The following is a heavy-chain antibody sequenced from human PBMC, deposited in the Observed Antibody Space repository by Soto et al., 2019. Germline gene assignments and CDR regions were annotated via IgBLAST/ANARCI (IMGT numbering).Heavy chain of an antibody. CDR2: IYHSGST. CDR3: ARGFIDVVVPAAIAFDY. V-gene: IGHV4-30-2*01. D-gene: IGHD2-2*01. CDR1: GGSISSGGYS. Sequence: QLQLQESGSGLVKPSQTLSLTCAVSGGSISSGGYSWSWIRQPPGKGLEWIGYIYHSGSTYYNPSLKSRVTISVDRSKNQFSLKLSSVTAADTAVYYCARGFIDVVVPAAIAFDYWGQGTLVTVSS. J-gene: IGHJ4*02.